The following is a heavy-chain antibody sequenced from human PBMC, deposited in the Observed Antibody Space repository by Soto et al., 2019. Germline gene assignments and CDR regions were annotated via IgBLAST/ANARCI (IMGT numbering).Heavy chain of an antibody. J-gene: IGHJ5*02. CDR2: IDPRDSYT. CDR3: ARGRPPSGSSYWFDP. D-gene: IGHD1-26*01. Sequence: PGESLKTSCKGSGYSFTSYWISWVRQMPGKGLEWMGRIDPRDSYTNYSPSFQGHVTISADKSTSSAYLQWSNLKASDTAMYYCARGRPPSGSSYWFDPWGQGTLVTVSS. CDR1: GYSFTSYW. V-gene: IGHV5-10-1*01.